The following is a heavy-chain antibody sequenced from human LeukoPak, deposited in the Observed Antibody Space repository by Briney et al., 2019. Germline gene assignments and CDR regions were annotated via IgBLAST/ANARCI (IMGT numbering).Heavy chain of an antibody. CDR2: ITWNSGSI. J-gene: IGHJ4*02. CDR3: AKDMAYDSSGLNY. Sequence: GGSLRLSCVVSGFPFDDYAMHWVRQAPGKGLEWVSGITWNSGSIGYADSVKGRFTISRDNAKNSLYLQMNSLRAEDTALYYCAKDMAYDSSGLNYWGQGTLVTVSS. V-gene: IGHV3-9*01. CDR1: GFPFDDYA. D-gene: IGHD3-22*01.